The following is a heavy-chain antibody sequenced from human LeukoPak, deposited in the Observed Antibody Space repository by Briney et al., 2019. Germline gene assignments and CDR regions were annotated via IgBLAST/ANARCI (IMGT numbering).Heavy chain of an antibody. D-gene: IGHD2-2*01. CDR3: ATGDIVVVPAASYYYYGMDV. V-gene: IGHV1-18*04. J-gene: IGHJ6*04. Sequence: PGASVKVSCKASGNTFTSYGISWVRQAPGQGLEWMRWISAYNGNTNYAQKLQGRVTMTTDTSTSTAYMELRSLRSDGTAVYYCATGDIVVVPAASYYYYGMDVWGKETTVTVSS. CDR2: ISAYNGNT. CDR1: GNTFTSYG.